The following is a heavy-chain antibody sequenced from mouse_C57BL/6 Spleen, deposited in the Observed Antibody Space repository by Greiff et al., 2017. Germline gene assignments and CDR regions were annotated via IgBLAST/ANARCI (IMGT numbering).Heavy chain of an antibody. D-gene: IGHD1-1*01. V-gene: IGHV1-9*01. CDR3: ARGGTTVVAKYYFDY. CDR2: ILPGSGST. CDR1: GYTFTGYW. J-gene: IGHJ2*01. Sequence: QVQLKQSGAELMKPGASVKLSCKATGYTFTGYWIEWVKQRPGHGLEWIGEILPGSGSTNYNEKFKGKATFTADTSSNTAYMQLSSLTTEDSAIYYCARGGTTVVAKYYFDYWGQGTTLTVSS.